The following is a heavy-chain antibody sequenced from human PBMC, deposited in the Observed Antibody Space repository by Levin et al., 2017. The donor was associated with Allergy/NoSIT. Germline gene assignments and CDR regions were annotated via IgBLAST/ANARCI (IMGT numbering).Heavy chain of an antibody. Sequence: SQTLSLTCAVSGYSLSSGYYWGWIRQPPGKGLEWIGSIYHSGSPYYNPSLKSRVTISLDTSKNQFSLKLSSVTAADSAVYYCARCTFPGSGSYPYYFDYWGQGTLVTVSS. CDR2: IYHSGSP. V-gene: IGHV4-38-2*01. J-gene: IGHJ4*02. D-gene: IGHD1-26*01. CDR3: ARCTFPGSGSYPYYFDY. CDR1: GYSLSSGYY.